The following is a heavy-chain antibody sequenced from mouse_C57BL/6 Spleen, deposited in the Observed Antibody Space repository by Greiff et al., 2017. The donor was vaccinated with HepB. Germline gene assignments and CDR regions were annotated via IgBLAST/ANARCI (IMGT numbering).Heavy chain of an antibody. CDR2: IDPSDSYT. CDR1: GYTFTSYW. CDR3: ARSALLLRSKPHFDY. V-gene: IGHV1-59*01. J-gene: IGHJ2*01. Sequence: QVQLQQPGAELVRPGTSVKLSCKASGYTFTSYWMHWVKQRPGQGLEWIGVIDPSDSYTNYNQKFKSKATLTVDTSSSTAYMQLSSLTSEDSAVYYCARSALLLRSKPHFDYWGQGTTLTVSS. D-gene: IGHD1-1*01.